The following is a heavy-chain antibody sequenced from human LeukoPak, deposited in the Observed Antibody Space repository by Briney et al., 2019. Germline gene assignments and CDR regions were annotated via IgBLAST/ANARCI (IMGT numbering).Heavy chain of an antibody. J-gene: IGHJ2*01. CDR2: IYQSGIT. V-gene: IGHV4-30-2*01. CDR1: GASISGGGYS. CDR3: DRSTGGVYDILTGYYRRYWYFDL. Sequence: SETLSLTCAVSGASISGGGYSWSWLRQPPGKGLERIVYIYQSGITYSNPSLKRQLTIPVNSSTNQFSLQLRPVTAADTAVYYCDRSTGGVYDILTGYYRRYWYFDLWGRGTLVTVSS. D-gene: IGHD3-9*01.